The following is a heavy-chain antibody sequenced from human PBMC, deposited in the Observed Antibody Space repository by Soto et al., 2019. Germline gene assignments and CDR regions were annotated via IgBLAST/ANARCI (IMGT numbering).Heavy chain of an antibody. D-gene: IGHD3-10*01. CDR1: GYTFASYG. Sequence: ASVKVSCKASGYTFASYGSRWVRQAPGQGLEWMGWISAYNGNTNYAQKLQGRVTMTTDTSTSTAYMELRSLRSDDTAVYYCASYYYGSGSYYSYYGMDVWGQGTTVTVSS. CDR3: ASYYYGSGSYYSYYGMDV. CDR2: ISAYNGNT. J-gene: IGHJ6*02. V-gene: IGHV1-18*01.